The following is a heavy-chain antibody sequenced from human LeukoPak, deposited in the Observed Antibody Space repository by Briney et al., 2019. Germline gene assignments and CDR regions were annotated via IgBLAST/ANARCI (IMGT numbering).Heavy chain of an antibody. CDR1: GFTFSSYA. CDR3: ARRDGYNYVIDY. CDR2: ISYDGSNK. V-gene: IGHV3-30-3*01. Sequence: GRSLRLSCAASGFTFSSYAMHWVRQAPGKGLEWVAVISYDGSNKYYADSVKGRFTISRDNSKNTLYLQMNSLRAEDTAVYYCARRDGYNYVIDYWGQGTLVTVSS. D-gene: IGHD5-24*01. J-gene: IGHJ4*02.